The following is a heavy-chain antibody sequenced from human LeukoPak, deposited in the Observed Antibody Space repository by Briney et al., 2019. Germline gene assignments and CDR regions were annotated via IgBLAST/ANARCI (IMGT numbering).Heavy chain of an antibody. CDR1: GGSISSYY. D-gene: IGHD1-26*01. CDR2: IYASGST. J-gene: IGHJ5*02. Sequence: PSETLSLTCTVSGGSISSYYWSWIRQPAGKGLEWIGRIYASGSTNYNPSLKSRVTMSVDTSKSQFSLKLISVTAADTAVYYCARDPRGIVGANHNWFDPWGQGALVTVSS. V-gene: IGHV4-4*07. CDR3: ARDPRGIVGANHNWFDP.